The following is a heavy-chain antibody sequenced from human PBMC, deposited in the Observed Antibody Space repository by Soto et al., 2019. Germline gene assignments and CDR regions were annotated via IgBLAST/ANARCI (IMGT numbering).Heavy chain of an antibody. Sequence: SWTLYLTFTASSGSMSIGDDYGSWISPPPGKGLEWIGYIYYNGNTYYSPSLKSRITISLDTSKTQFSLNLNSVTAADTAVYYCARASSTMIKLVYYYAMDVWGQGTTVTVSS. CDR2: IYYNGNT. J-gene: IGHJ6*02. D-gene: IGHD3-22*01. CDR1: SGSMSIGDDY. CDR3: ARASSTMIKLVYYYAMDV. V-gene: IGHV4-30-4*01.